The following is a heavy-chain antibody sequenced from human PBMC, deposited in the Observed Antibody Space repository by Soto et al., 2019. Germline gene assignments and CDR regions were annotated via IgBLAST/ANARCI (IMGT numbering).Heavy chain of an antibody. Sequence: EVQLLESGGGLVQPGGSLRLSCVASGFTFSRNAMSWVRQAPGKGLEWVSGISGGGGATYYADSVKGRFTISRDNSKNTLYLQMNSLRAEDTAIYYCAKSEPYGSGSYYFDYWGQGTLVTVSS. CDR2: ISGGGGAT. CDR3: AKSEPYGSGSYYFDY. V-gene: IGHV3-23*01. J-gene: IGHJ4*02. CDR1: GFTFSRNA. D-gene: IGHD1-26*01.